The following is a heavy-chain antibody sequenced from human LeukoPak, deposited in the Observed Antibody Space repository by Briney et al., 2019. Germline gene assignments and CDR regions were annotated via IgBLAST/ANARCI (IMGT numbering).Heavy chain of an antibody. CDR2: INHSGST. V-gene: IGHV4-34*01. CDR3: ARRVFRGVIIKKSYYYYMDV. Sequence: SETLSLTCAVYGGSFSGYYWSWIRPPPGKGLEWIGEINHSGSTNYNPSLKSRVTISVDTSKNQFSLKLSSVTAADTAVYYCARRVFRGVIIKKSYYYYMDVWGKGTTVTISS. D-gene: IGHD3-10*01. J-gene: IGHJ6*03. CDR1: GGSFSGYY.